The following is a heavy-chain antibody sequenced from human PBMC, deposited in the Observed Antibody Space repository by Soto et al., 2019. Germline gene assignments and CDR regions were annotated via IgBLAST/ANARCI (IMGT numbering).Heavy chain of an antibody. D-gene: IGHD6-6*01. J-gene: IGHJ4*02. V-gene: IGHV3-74*01. Sequence: GGSLRLSCAASGFTFSSYWMLWVRQAPGKGLVWVSRINSDGSTTSYADSVKGRFTISRDNAKNTLYLQMNSLRAGDTAVYYCASGGSSLNFDSWGQGTLVTVSS. CDR3: ASGGSSLNFDS. CDR1: GFTFSSYW. CDR2: INSDGSTT.